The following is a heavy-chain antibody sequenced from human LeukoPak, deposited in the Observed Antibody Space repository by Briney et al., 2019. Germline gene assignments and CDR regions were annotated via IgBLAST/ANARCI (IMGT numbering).Heavy chain of an antibody. CDR2: INPGAGST. CDR3: AREWRGSYRY. D-gene: IGHD1-26*01. J-gene: IGHJ4*02. CDR1: GYTFTNYF. V-gene: IGHV1-46*01. Sequence: GASVKVSCKASGYTFTNYFMHWVRQAPGQGLEWVGIINPGAGSTTYAQKFQGRVTMTTDTSTSTAYMELRSLRSDDTAVYYCAREWRGSYRYWGQGTLVTVSS.